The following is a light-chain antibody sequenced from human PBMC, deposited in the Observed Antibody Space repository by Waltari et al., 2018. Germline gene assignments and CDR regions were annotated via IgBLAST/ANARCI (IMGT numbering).Light chain of an antibody. Sequence: QSALTQPASVSGSPGKSITISCTGTSSDVGSYNLVSWYQQHPGQAPKLMIYEVSKRPSGVSNRFSGSKSGNTASLTISGLQAEDEADYYCCSYAGSSTWVFGGGTKLTVL. CDR1: SSDVGSYNL. J-gene: IGLJ3*02. V-gene: IGLV2-23*02. CDR2: EVS. CDR3: CSYAGSSTWV.